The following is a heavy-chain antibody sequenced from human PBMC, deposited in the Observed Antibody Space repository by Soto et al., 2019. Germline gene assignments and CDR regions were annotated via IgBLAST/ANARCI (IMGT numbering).Heavy chain of an antibody. CDR2: ILYDGSDK. V-gene: IGHV3-30*18. CDR1: GFTFSSYG. CDR3: AKAGGGFGDFVHH. D-gene: IGHD3-10*01. J-gene: IGHJ4*02. Sequence: TGGSLRLSCAASGFTFSSYGMHWVRQAPGKGLEWVTGILYDGSDKYYADSVKGRFTISRENSKNTLYLQMNSLRTEDSAVYYCAKAGGGFGDFVHHWGQGTPVTVSS.